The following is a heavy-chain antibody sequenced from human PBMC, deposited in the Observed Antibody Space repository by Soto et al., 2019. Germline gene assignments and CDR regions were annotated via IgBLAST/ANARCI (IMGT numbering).Heavy chain of an antibody. CDR1: GGSISSGGYY. Sequence: SETLSLTCTVSGGSISSGGYYWSWIRQHPGKGLEWIGYIYYSGSTYYNPSLKSRVTISVDTSKNQFSLKLSSVTAADTAVYYCARVRKELDYYDSSGPFDYWGQGTLVTVSS. V-gene: IGHV4-31*03. CDR2: IYYSGST. CDR3: ARVRKELDYYDSSGPFDY. J-gene: IGHJ4*02. D-gene: IGHD3-22*01.